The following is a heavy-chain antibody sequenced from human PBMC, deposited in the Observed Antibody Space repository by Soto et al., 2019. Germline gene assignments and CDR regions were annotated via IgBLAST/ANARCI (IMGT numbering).Heavy chain of an antibody. V-gene: IGHV5-51*01. D-gene: IGHD3-22*01. CDR2: IYPGDSDT. J-gene: IGHJ4*02. CDR3: ARRDFYDSSGYPFDY. CDR1: GYIFSSYW. Sequence: GESLKISCHVSGYIFSSYWIGLVLQTPGKDLEWMGIIYPGDSDTTYSPSFQGQVTLSVDKSISTAYLQWTSLQASDTAIYYCARRDFYDSSGYPFDYWGQGAPVTVSS.